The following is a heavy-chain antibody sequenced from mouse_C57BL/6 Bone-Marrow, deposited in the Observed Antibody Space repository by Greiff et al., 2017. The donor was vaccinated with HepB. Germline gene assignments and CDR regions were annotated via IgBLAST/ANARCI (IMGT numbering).Heavy chain of an antibody. CDR2: IRLNSDNYAS. Sequence: EVKLEESGGGLVQPGGSMKLSCVASGFTFSNYWMNWVRQSPEKGLEWVAQIRLNSDNYASNYAESVKGKFTISRDDSKSSGYLQMNNLRAEDIGIYYCEDGDYDYGDGLYYYAMDYWGQGTSVTVSS. CDR1: GFTFSNYW. D-gene: IGHD2-4*01. V-gene: IGHV6-3*01. J-gene: IGHJ4*01. CDR3: EDGDYDYGDGLYYYAMDY.